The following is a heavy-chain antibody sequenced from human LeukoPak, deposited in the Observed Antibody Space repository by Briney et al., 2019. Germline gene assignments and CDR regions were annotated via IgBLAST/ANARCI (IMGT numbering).Heavy chain of an antibody. CDR2: INPRGDAT. J-gene: IGHJ4*02. CDR3: AREGQQLKHFDY. CDR1: GNTFIGYW. V-gene: IGHV1-46*01. D-gene: IGHD1-1*01. Sequence: ASVKVSRTASGNTFIGYWIHWVRQAPGQGLEWMGAINPRGDATIGAQKFQGRVTTTRDTSTSTVYIELSSLRSEDTAVYYCAREGQQLKHFDYWGQGTLVTVSS.